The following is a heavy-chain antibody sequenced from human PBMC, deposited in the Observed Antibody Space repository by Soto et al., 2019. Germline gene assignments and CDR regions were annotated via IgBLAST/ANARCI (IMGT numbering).Heavy chain of an antibody. J-gene: IGHJ3*02. CDR3: AMTRFYDTGTNDYHRDALDI. CDR1: GFSFGTYV. D-gene: IGHD3-22*01. Sequence: EVQLLESGGGMVEPRGSLKLSCAASGFSFGTYVMNWVRQAPGKGLEWVSGISGSGVRVYSADSVNVRFTISRDNSRNTLYLQMNSLRAEDTAISYCAMTRFYDTGTNDYHRDALDIWCEGTQVTVSS. V-gene: IGHV3-23*01. CDR2: ISGSGVRV.